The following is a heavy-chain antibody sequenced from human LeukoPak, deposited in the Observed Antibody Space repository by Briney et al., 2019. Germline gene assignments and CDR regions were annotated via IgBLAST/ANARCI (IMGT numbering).Heavy chain of an antibody. J-gene: IGHJ3*02. Sequence: GGSLRLSCAASGFTFSSYWMSWVRQAPGKGLEWVANTKQDGSEKYYVDSVKGRFTISRDNAKNSLYLQMNSLRAEDTAVYYCARVWISFFYMVRGVRAFDIWGQGTMVTVSS. CDR2: TKQDGSEK. V-gene: IGHV3-7*01. CDR1: GFTFSSYW. CDR3: ARVWISFFYMVRGVRAFDI. D-gene: IGHD3-10*01.